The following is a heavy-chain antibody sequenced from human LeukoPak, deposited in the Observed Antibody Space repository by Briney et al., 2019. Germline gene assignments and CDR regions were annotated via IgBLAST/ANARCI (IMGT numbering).Heavy chain of an antibody. Sequence: GGSLRLSCAASGFTFSDYYMSWIRQAPGKGLEWVSYISSSGSTIYYADSVKGRFTISRDNAKNSLYLQMNSLRAEDTAVYYHARLDRGYYDFWSGYYPHYYYGMDVWGQGTTVTVSS. CDR3: ARLDRGYYDFWSGYYPHYYYGMDV. D-gene: IGHD3-3*01. V-gene: IGHV3-11*01. CDR1: GFTFSDYY. CDR2: ISSSGSTI. J-gene: IGHJ6*02.